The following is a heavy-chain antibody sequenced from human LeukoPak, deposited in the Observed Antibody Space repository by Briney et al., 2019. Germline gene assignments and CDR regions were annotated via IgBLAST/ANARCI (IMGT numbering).Heavy chain of an antibody. CDR1: GFTFSSYS. CDR2: ITSDSTTM. J-gene: IGHJ5*02. D-gene: IGHD4-11*01. Sequence: GGSLRLSCAASGFTFSSYSMNWVRQAPGQGLEWVSYITSDSTTMFYADSVKGRFTASRDNAENSMYLQMNSLRAEDTAVYYCARVVLRPIDYSNPEFDPWGQGTLVTVSS. CDR3: ARVVLRPIDYSNPEFDP. V-gene: IGHV3-48*01.